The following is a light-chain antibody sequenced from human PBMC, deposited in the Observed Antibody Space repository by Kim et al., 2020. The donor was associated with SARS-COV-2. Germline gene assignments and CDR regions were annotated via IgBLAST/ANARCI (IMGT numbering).Light chain of an antibody. CDR1: SLRGYY. J-gene: IGLJ2*01. CDR2: GKN. CDR3: NSRDSSGNHVV. Sequence: GRTGSITCSGDSLRGYYASWYQEKPRQAAILVIYGKNNRPSGIPDRFSGSSSGNTASLTITGAQAEDEADYYCNSRDSSGNHVVFGGGTKLTVL. V-gene: IGLV3-19*01.